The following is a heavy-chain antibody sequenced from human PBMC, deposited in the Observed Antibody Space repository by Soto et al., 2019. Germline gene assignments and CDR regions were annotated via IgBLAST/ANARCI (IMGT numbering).Heavy chain of an antibody. CDR1: GFTFISSA. Sequence: GGSLRLSCAASGFTFISSAMNWVRQAPGKGLEWVSSISGNGVGTYYADSVKGRFTISRDNSKNTLYLQMNSLRAEDTAVYYCAKVTPLYYYDSSGYYEWGQGTLVTVSS. J-gene: IGHJ4*02. CDR2: ISGNGVGT. V-gene: IGHV3-23*01. CDR3: AKVTPLYYYDSSGYYE. D-gene: IGHD3-22*01.